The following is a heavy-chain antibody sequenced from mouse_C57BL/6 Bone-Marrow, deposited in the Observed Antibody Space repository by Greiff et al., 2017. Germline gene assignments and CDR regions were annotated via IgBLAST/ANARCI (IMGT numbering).Heavy chain of an antibody. V-gene: IGHV1-26*01. CDR1: GYTFTDYY. CDR2: INPNNGGT. J-gene: IGHJ4*01. CDR3: ARSELRRESYYYAMDY. D-gene: IGHD1-1*01. Sequence: VQLQQSGPELVKPGASVKISCKASGYTFTDYYMNWVKQSHGKSLEWIGDINPNNGGTSYNQKFKGKATLTVDKSSSTAYMELRSLTSEDSAVXYCARSELRRESYYYAMDYWGQGTSVTVSS.